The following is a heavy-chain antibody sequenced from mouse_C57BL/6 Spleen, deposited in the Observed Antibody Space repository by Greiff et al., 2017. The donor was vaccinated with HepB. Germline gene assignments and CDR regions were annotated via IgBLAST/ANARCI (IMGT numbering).Heavy chain of an antibody. Sequence: DVKLVESGGGLVKPGGSLKLSCAASGFTFSSYAMSWVRQTPEKRLEWVATISDGGSYTYYPDNVKGRFTISRDNAKNNLYLQMSHLKSEDTAMYYCARIYYDYFDYWGQGTTLTVSS. D-gene: IGHD2-4*01. CDR3: ARIYYDYFDY. CDR1: GFTFSSYA. V-gene: IGHV5-4*03. CDR2: ISDGGSYT. J-gene: IGHJ2*01.